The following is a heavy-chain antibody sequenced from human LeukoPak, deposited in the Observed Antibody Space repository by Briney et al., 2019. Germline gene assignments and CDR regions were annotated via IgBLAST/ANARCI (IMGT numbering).Heavy chain of an antibody. CDR2: ISYDGSNK. J-gene: IGHJ5*02. D-gene: IGHD3-10*01. CDR1: RFTFSSYG. V-gene: IGHV3-30*03. CDR3: APATMVRGVIMGEAWFDP. Sequence: GGSLRLSCAASRFTFSSYGMHWVRQAPGKGLEWVAVISYDGSNKYYADSVKGRFTISRDNSKNTLYLQMNSLRAEDTAVYYCAPATMVRGVIMGEAWFDPWGQGTLVTVSS.